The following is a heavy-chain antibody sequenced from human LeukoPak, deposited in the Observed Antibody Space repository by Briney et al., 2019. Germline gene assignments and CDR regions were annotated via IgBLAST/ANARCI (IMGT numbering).Heavy chain of an antibody. CDR1: GGSISSYY. J-gene: IGHJ4*02. V-gene: IGHV4-59*01. CDR2: ISSSGST. D-gene: IGHD3-3*01. Sequence: SETLSLTCTVSGGSISSYYWSWIRQPPGKGLEWIGYISSSGSTNHNPSLKSRVTISLDTSKNQFSLKLSSVTAADTAVYYCARETNYDFWVGSFDYWGQGTLVTVSS. CDR3: ARETNYDFWVGSFDY.